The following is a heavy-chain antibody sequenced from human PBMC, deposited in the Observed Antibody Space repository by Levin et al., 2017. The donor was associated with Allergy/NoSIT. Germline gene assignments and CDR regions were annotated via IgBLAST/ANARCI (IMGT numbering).Heavy chain of an antibody. J-gene: IGHJ3*02. CDR1: GFTFSSYA. CDR3: ATHRSGGIAAAAAFDI. CDR2: ISGSGGST. D-gene: IGHD6-13*01. Sequence: GESLKISCAASGFTFSSYAMSWVRQAPGKGLEWVSAISGSGGSTYYADSVKGRFTISRDNSKNTLYLQMNSLRAEDTAVYYCATHRSGGIAAAAAFDIWGQGTMVTVSS. V-gene: IGHV3-23*01.